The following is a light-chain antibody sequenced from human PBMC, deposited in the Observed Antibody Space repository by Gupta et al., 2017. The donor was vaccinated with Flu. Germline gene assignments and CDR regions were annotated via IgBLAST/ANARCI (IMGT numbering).Light chain of an antibody. J-gene: IGKJ2*03. Sequence: EIVMTQSPATLSVPPGERATLSCRASQSVSSNLAWYQQKPGQAPRLLIYGASTRATGIPARFSGSGSGTEFTLTISSLQSEDLAVYYCQQYNNWPPRDSFGQGTKLEIK. CDR2: GAS. CDR1: QSVSSN. V-gene: IGKV3-15*01. CDR3: QQYNNWPPRDS.